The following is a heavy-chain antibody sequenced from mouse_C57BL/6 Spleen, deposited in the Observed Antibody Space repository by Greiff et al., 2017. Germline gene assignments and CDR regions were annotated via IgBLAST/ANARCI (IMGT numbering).Heavy chain of an antibody. CDR3: AREDYYGSSPRYFDV. V-gene: IGHV1-64*01. J-gene: IGHJ1*03. D-gene: IGHD1-1*01. CDR2: IHPNSGST. Sequence: QVQLQQPGAELVKPGASVKLSCKASGYTFTSYWMHWVKQRPGQGLEWIGMIHPNSGSTNYNEKFKSKATLTVDKSSSTAYMQLSSLTSEDSAVYYCAREDYYGSSPRYFDVWGTGTTVTVSS. CDR1: GYTFTSYW.